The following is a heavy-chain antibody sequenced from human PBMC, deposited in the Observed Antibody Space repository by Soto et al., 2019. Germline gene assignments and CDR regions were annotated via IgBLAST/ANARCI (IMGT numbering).Heavy chain of an antibody. CDR2: INPRSGDT. Sequence: QVQLVQSGAEVKKPGASVKVSCKTSGYTFTSDYMHWVRQAPGLGLEWMGMINPRSGDTTYTQQLQGRVTLTSDTSTSTVYMELTRLRSGDTAVYYCAKGFVSGQLPNHHYYGMDVWGQGTTVTVSS. CDR3: AKGFVSGQLPNHHYYGMDV. V-gene: IGHV1-46*01. J-gene: IGHJ6*02. D-gene: IGHD6-6*01. CDR1: GYTFTSDY.